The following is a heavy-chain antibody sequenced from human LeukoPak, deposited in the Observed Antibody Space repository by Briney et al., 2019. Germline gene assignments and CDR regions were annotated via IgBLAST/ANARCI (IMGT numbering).Heavy chain of an antibody. J-gene: IGHJ6*03. V-gene: IGHV3-64*01. CDR1: GFTFSSYA. Sequence: GSLRLSCAASGFTFSSYAMHWVRQAPGKGLEYVSAISSNGGSTYYANSVKGRFTISRDNSKNTLYLQMGSLRAEDMAVYYCARGREYSSSWYERVFYYYYYYMDVWGKGTTVTVSS. CDR3: ARGREYSSSWYERVFYYYYYYMDV. CDR2: ISSNGGST. D-gene: IGHD6-13*01.